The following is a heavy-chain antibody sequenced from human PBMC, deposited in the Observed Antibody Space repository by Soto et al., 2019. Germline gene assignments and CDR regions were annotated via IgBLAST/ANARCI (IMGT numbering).Heavy chain of an antibody. V-gene: IGHV2-5*02. CDR3: AHRQRTVYFDY. CDR2: TYWDDDK. CDR1: GFSLSTSGVG. D-gene: IGHD4-17*01. Sequence: QITLKESGPTLVKPTQTLTLTCTFSGFSLSTSGVGVGWIRQPPGKALEWLALTYWDDDKRYSPSLKSRLTITKDTSKNQVVLTMTNIDPVVTATYYCAHRQRTVYFDYWGQGTLVTVSS. J-gene: IGHJ4*02.